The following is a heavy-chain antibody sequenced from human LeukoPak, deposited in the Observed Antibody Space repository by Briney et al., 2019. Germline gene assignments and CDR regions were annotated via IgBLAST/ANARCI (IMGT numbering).Heavy chain of an antibody. CDR2: IRPGRGDT. J-gene: IGHJ4*02. CDR1: AYTFIDHY. Sequence: ASVKVSCKALAYTFIDHYFHWLRQAPGQGLEWMGWIRPGRGDTNYAQKFQGRVSLTRDTSISTAYMELSRLTSDDTAVYYCARDHNWGPDYWGQGTLVSVSS. D-gene: IGHD7-27*01. V-gene: IGHV1-2*02. CDR3: ARDHNWGPDY.